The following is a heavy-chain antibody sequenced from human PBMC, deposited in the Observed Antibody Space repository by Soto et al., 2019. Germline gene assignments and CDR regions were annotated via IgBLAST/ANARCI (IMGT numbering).Heavy chain of an antibody. V-gene: IGHV3-30*18. CDR3: AKELLVAVTYYYYYGMDV. J-gene: IGHJ6*02. CDR2: ISYDGSNK. D-gene: IGHD2-15*01. CDR1: GFTFSSYG. Sequence: PGGSLRLSCAASGFTFSSYGMHWVRQAPGKGLEWVAVISYDGSNKYYADSVKGRFTISRDNSKNTLYLQMNSLRAEDTAVYYCAKELLVAVTYYYYYGMDVWGQGTTVTVSS.